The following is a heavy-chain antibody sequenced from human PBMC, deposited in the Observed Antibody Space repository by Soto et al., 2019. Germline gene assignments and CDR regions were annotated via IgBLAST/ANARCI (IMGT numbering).Heavy chain of an antibody. J-gene: IGHJ6*02. Sequence: QVQLVESGGGVVQPGRSLRRSCAASGFTFSSYAMHWVRQAPGKGLEWGAVISDDGSNKYYADSVKGRFTICRDNSKNTLYLQRNSLRAEDTDVYYCARDLRDIVVVVAATTHYYGMDVWGQGTTVTVSS. V-gene: IGHV3-30-3*01. CDR2: ISDDGSNK. CDR3: ARDLRDIVVVVAATTHYYGMDV. D-gene: IGHD2-15*01. CDR1: GFTFSSYA.